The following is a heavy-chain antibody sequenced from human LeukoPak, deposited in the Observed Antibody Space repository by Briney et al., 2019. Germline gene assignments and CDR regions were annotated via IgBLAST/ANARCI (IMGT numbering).Heavy chain of an antibody. Sequence: GGSLRLSCAASGFTFGRCGMHWVRQAPGKGLEWVAFIQYDGSNENYADSVRGRFTVSRDNSKNMLYLQMNSLRAEDTAVYYCAKDTDYYGSGSYLYFDYWGQGTLVTVSS. J-gene: IGHJ4*02. D-gene: IGHD3-10*01. CDR2: IQYDGSNE. V-gene: IGHV3-30*02. CDR3: AKDTDYYGSGSYLYFDY. CDR1: GFTFGRCG.